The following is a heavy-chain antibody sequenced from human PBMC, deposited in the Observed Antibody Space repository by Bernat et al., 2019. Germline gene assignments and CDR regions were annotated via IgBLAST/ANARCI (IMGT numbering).Heavy chain of an antibody. CDR3: ARDPNSSGWYGWIDY. CDR2: IYSGGST. V-gene: IGHV3-66*01. D-gene: IGHD6-19*01. Sequence: EVQLVESGGGLVQPGGSLRLSCAASGFTVSSNYMSWVRQAPGKGLEWVSVIYSGGSTYYADSVKGRFTISRDNSKNTLYLQMNSLRAEDTAVYYCARDPNSSGWYGWIDYWGQGTLVTVSS. J-gene: IGHJ4*02. CDR1: GFTVSSNY.